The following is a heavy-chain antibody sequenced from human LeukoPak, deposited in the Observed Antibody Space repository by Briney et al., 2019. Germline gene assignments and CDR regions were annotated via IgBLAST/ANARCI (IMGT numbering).Heavy chain of an antibody. J-gene: IGHJ4*02. D-gene: IGHD2-15*01. CDR2: IKQDGSEK. Sequence: GGSLRLSCAASGFTFSSYAMSWVRQAPGKGLEWVANIKQDGSEKYYVDSVKGRFTISRDNAKNSLYLQMNSLRAENTAVYYCARDRGVYCSGGTCEAPYWGQGTLVTVSS. CDR1: GFTFSSYA. V-gene: IGHV3-7*05. CDR3: ARDRGVYCSGGTCEAPY.